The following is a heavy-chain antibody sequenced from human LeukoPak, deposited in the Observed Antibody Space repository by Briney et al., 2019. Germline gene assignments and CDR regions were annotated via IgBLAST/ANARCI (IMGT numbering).Heavy chain of an antibody. J-gene: IGHJ1*01. D-gene: IGHD3-22*01. V-gene: IGHV3-23*01. CDR1: GVTFSIYG. Sequence: GGTLRLSCAAAGVTFSIYGMTWVRQAPGKGLEWVSTISGSGFRTNYADSVKGRFTISRDNSKNTLYLQMNSLRAEDTAVYYCAKDLDSSGSWPAEYFQHWGQGTLVTVSS. CDR2: ISGSGFRT. CDR3: AKDLDSSGSWPAEYFQH.